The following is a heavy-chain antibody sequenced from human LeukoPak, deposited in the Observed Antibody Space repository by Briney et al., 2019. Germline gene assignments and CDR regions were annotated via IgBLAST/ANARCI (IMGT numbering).Heavy chain of an antibody. D-gene: IGHD6-13*01. Sequence: PSETLSLTCTVSGDSISSGDYYWSWIRQPPGKGLEWSGRISSSGSTNYNPSLKSRVTISVDTSKNQFSLKLSSVTAADTAVYYCARGVVAAAGRTFDFWGQGTLVTVSS. V-gene: IGHV4-61*08. J-gene: IGHJ4*02. CDR1: GDSISSGDYY. CDR3: ARGVVAAAGRTFDF. CDR2: ISSSGST.